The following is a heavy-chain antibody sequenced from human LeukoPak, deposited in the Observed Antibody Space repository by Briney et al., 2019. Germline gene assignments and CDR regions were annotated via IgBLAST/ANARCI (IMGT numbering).Heavy chain of an antibody. D-gene: IGHD5-12*01. CDR3: AKGAYDYIEMGYFDY. J-gene: IGHJ4*02. Sequence: GGSLRLSCAASGFSVSNSAMSWVRQTPGKGLEWVSLIVASSGSTFYADSVKGRFTISRDSSKNTLYLQMNSLRAEDMAVYYCAKGAYDYIEMGYFDYWGQGTLVTVSS. CDR2: IVASSGST. V-gene: IGHV3-23*01. CDR1: GFSVSNSA.